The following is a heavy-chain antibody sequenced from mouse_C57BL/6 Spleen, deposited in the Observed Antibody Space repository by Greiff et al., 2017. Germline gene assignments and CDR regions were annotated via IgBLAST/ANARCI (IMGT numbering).Heavy chain of an antibody. CDR2: ISSGSSTI. CDR3: ARRGDYDVGYYAMDY. Sequence: EVKLVESGGGLVKPGGSLKLSCAASGFTFSDYGMHWVRQAPEKGLEWVAYISSGSSTIYYADTVKGRFTISRDNAKNTLFLQMTSLRSEDTAIYYCARRGDYDVGYYAMDYWGQGTSVTVSS. D-gene: IGHD2-4*01. V-gene: IGHV5-17*01. J-gene: IGHJ4*01. CDR1: GFTFSDYG.